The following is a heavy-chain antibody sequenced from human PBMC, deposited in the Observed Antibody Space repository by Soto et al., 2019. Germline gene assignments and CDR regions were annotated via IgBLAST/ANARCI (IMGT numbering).Heavy chain of an antibody. J-gene: IGHJ2*01. CDR3: ARVGQLLFAGYFDL. Sequence: SETLSLTCTVSGGSISSYYWSWIRQPPGKGLEWIGYIYYSGSTNYNPSLKSRVTISVDTSKNQFSLKLSSVTAADTAVYYCARVGQLLFAGYFDLWGRGTLATVS. CDR2: IYYSGST. CDR1: GGSISSYY. D-gene: IGHD2-2*01. V-gene: IGHV4-59*08.